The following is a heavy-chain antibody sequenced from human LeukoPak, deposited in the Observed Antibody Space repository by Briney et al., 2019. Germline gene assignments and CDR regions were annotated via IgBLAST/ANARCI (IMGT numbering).Heavy chain of an antibody. D-gene: IGHD7-27*01. J-gene: IGHJ4*02. CDR2: IHPNTGGT. CDR1: GYTFTGYY. V-gene: IGHV1-2*02. CDR3: ARGHNWGPDY. Sequence: GASVKVSCKASGYTFTGYYMHWVRQAPGQGLEWVGWIHPNTGGTHYAQNFQGRVTLTRDTSISTAYMELSGLTSDDTAVYYCARGHNWGPDYWGQGTLVTVSS.